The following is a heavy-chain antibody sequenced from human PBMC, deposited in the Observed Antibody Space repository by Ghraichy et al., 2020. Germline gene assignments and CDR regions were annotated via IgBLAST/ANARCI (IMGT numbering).Heavy chain of an antibody. Sequence: LSLTCAASGFTFSRYAMNWVRQAPGKGLEWLSTMSGTGTGTYYAASVKGRFTVSRDNSKNTLYLQMNSLRPEDTAVYYCTKDASVTGSSCRFDYWGQGTLVTVSS. J-gene: IGHJ4*02. D-gene: IGHD7-27*01. CDR3: TKDASVTGSSCRFDY. V-gene: IGHV3-23*01. CDR1: GFTFSRYA. CDR2: MSGTGTGT.